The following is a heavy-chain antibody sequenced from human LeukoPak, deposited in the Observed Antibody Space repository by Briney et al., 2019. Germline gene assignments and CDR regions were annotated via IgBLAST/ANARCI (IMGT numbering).Heavy chain of an antibody. V-gene: IGHV4-34*01. Sequence: SETLSLTCAVYGGSFIGFHWNWIRQAPGKGLEWIGDINHSGSTNYNPSLTSRVTISVDTSKNQFSLKLSSVTAADTAVYYCARHKDYYYSYMDVWGKGTTVTISS. CDR1: GGSFIGFH. CDR3: ARHKDYYYSYMDV. CDR2: INHSGST. J-gene: IGHJ6*03.